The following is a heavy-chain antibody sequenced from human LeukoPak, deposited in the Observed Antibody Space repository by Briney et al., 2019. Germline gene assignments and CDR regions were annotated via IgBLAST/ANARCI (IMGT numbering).Heavy chain of an antibody. CDR3: ARAETPYSSGWYVFDY. D-gene: IGHD6-19*01. Sequence: KPSETLSLTCTVSGGSISSYYWSWIRQPPGKGLEWIGYIYHSGSTNYNPSLKSRVTISVDTSKNQFSLKLSSVTAADTAVYYCARAETPYSSGWYVFDYWGQGTLVTVSS. J-gene: IGHJ4*02. V-gene: IGHV4-59*01. CDR1: GGSISSYY. CDR2: IYHSGST.